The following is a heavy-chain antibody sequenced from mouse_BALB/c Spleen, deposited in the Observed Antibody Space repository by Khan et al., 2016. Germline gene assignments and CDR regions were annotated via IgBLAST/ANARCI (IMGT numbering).Heavy chain of an antibody. Sequence: QVQLKESGPGLVAPSQSLSITCTASGFSLTGYGVNWVRQPPGQGLEWLGMIWGDGGTDYNSALKSGLSTSKDNSTTHAFLKMNSLQTDDTARDYCSREGDYFDYWGQGTTLTVSS. CDR3: SREGDYFDY. V-gene: IGHV2-6-7*01. CDR2: IWGDGGT. CDR1: GFSLTGYG. J-gene: IGHJ2*01.